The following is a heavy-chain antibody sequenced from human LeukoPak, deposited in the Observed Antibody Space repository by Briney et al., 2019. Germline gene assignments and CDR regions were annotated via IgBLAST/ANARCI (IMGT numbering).Heavy chain of an antibody. D-gene: IGHD5-12*01. V-gene: IGHV4-4*07. Sequence: SETLSPTCTVSGGSISSYYWSWIRQPAGKGLEWIGRIYTSGSTNYNPSLKSRVTMSVDTSKNQFSLMLGSVTAAGTAVYYCARDSGYSGYGDAFDIWGQGTMVTVSS. CDR3: ARDSGYSGYGDAFDI. J-gene: IGHJ3*02. CDR2: IYTSGST. CDR1: GGSISSYY.